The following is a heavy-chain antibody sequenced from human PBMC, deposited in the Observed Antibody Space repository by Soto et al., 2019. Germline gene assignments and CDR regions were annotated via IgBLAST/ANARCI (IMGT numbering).Heavy chain of an antibody. CDR3: AKALRGNSCYVPDD. Sequence: QVQLLDSGGGVVQPGRSLRLTCVASGFTFSDYGMHWVRQAPGKGLEWVAVISNDGSEKYYADFLKDRFTISRDNSVNTLYLEVNSLTTEDTAVYYCAKALRGNSCYVPDDWGQGTLVTVSS. V-gene: IGHV3-30*18. D-gene: IGHD2-15*01. CDR2: ISNDGSEK. CDR1: GFTFSDYG. J-gene: IGHJ4*02.